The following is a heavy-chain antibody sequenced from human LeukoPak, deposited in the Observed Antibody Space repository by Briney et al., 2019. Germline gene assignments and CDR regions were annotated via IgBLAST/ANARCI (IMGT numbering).Heavy chain of an antibody. CDR3: VREPRWYYYDSSSYYFDY. V-gene: IGHV4-59*11. Sequence: PSETLSLTCTVSGGSISGHSWTWIRQPPGKGLEWIGDIYYSGSTRYNPSLESRVTISLDTSKNLFSLSLNSVTAADTAVYYCVREPRWYYYDSSSYYFDYWGQGTLVTVSS. CDR2: IYYSGST. J-gene: IGHJ4*02. D-gene: IGHD3-22*01. CDR1: GGSISGHS.